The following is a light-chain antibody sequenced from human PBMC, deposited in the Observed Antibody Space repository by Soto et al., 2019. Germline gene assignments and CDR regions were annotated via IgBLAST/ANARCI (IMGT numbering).Light chain of an antibody. V-gene: IGKV1-5*01. CDR2: DAS. CDR1: QNIGSR. CDR3: QQCSTPLT. Sequence: DIQMTQSPSTLSASVGDRVAITCRASQNIGSRLAWYQQKPDEAPKPLIYDASSLESGVPLRFGGSGSGTDFTLIISSLQPDDFATFYCQQCSTPLTFRSWTKVDTK. J-gene: IGKJ3*01.